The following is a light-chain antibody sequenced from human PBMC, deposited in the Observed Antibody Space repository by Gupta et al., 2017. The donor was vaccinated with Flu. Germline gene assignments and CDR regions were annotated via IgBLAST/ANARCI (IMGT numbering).Light chain of an antibody. CDR1: NDINKY. CDR2: GAS. CDR3: QQYYRTPPLT. J-gene: IGKJ5*01. V-gene: IGKV1-33*01. Sequence: DRINMTLHASNDINKYLTWHQQKPGKTPKFLIYGASNWESGVPERFSGSGSGTDFTLTISSLQTEDMATYFCQQYYRTPPLTFRQGTRLEIK.